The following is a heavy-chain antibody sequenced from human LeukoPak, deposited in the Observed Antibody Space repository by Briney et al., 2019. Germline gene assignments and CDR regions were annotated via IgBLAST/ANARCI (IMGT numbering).Heavy chain of an antibody. CDR1: GFTFDDYA. D-gene: IGHD1-26*01. J-gene: IGHJ4*02. Sequence: PGGSLRLSCAASGFTFDDYAMHWVRQAPGKGLEWVSGISWNSGSIGYADSVKGQFTISRDNAKNSLYLQMNSLRAEDTALYYCAPLGEGYYFDYWGQGTLVTVSS. V-gene: IGHV3-9*01. CDR2: ISWNSGSI. CDR3: APLGEGYYFDY.